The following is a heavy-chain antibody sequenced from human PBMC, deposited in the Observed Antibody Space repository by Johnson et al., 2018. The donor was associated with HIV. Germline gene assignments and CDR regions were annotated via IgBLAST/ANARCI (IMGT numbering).Heavy chain of an antibody. CDR1: RFTFSSYG. CDR2: ICYDGSNK. D-gene: IGHD1-26*01. CDR3: AKGGIYSDECAFDI. Sequence: QVQLVESGGGVVQPGRSLRLSCAASRFTFSSYGMHWVRQAPGKGLKWVAVICYDGSNKYYADSVKGRFTISRDNSKNTLYLQMNCLRAEDTAVYYCAKGGIYSDECAFDIWGQGTMVTISS. V-gene: IGHV3-33*06. J-gene: IGHJ3*02.